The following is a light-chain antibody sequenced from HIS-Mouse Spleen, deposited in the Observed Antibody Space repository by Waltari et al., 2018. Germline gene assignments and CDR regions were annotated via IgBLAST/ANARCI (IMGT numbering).Light chain of an antibody. V-gene: IGLV2-14*03. CDR3: NSYTSSSTCV. Sequence: QSALTQPASVSGSPGQSITISCTGTSSDVGGYNYVSWYQQHPGKAPKLMIYDVSNRPSGVSTRFSGSKSGNTASLTISGLQAEDEANYYCNSYTSSSTCVFGGGTKLTVL. CDR1: SSDVGGYNY. J-gene: IGLJ3*02. CDR2: DVS.